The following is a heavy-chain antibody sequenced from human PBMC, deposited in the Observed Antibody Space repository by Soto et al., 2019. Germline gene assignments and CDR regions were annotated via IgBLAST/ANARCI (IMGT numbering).Heavy chain of an antibody. J-gene: IGHJ4*02. V-gene: IGHV3-23*01. CDR2: ISGSGGTT. D-gene: IGHD3-22*01. Sequence: GVSLRLSCVASGFTFSSYALNWVRQSPGRGLEWVSAISGSGGTTYYADSVRGRFTISRDNSKNTLCLQMNSLRAEDEDIYYCEKSQKVISTSFHYWGQGSLLTVSS. CDR3: EKSQKVISTSFHY. CDR1: GFTFSSYA.